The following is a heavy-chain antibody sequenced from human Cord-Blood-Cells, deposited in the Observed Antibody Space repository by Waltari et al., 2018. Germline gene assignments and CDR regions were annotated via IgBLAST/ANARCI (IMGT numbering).Heavy chain of an antibody. D-gene: IGHD6-25*01. CDR3: ARFVSPRGKNFDY. J-gene: IGHJ4*02. Sequence: QVQLQELGPGLVKPSQTLSLTCTVSGGSISSGDYYWSWIHQPPGKGLEWIGYIYYSGSTYYNPSLKSRVTISVDTSKNQFSLKLSSVTAADTAVYYCARFVSPRGKNFDYWGQGTLVTVSS. CDR1: GGSISSGDYY. V-gene: IGHV4-30-4*01. CDR2: IYYSGST.